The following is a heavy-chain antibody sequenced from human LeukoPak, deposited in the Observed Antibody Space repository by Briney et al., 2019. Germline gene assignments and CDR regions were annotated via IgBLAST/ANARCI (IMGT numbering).Heavy chain of an antibody. V-gene: IGHV4-59*01. D-gene: IGHD3-22*01. CDR1: GGSISSYY. CDR2: IYYSGST. CDR3: ARVPYYYDSSGYYYFYFDY. J-gene: IGHJ4*02. Sequence: PSETLSLTCTVSGGSISSYYWSWIRQPPGKGLEWIGYIYYSGSTDYNPSLKSRVTISVDTSKNQFSLKLSSVTAADTAVYYCARVPYYYDSSGYYYFYFDYWGQGTLVTVSS.